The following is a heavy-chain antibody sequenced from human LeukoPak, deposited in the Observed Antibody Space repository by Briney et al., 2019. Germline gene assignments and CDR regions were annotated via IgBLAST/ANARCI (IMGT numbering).Heavy chain of an antibody. CDR1: GFTFSSYA. D-gene: IGHD2-15*01. CDR2: IRGSGGST. CDR3: ARDWGPATDTARRAFDI. V-gene: IGHV3-23*01. J-gene: IGHJ3*02. Sequence: GGSLRLSCAASGFTFSSYAMSWVRRAPGKGLEWVSGIRGSGGSTYYADSVKGRFTISRENAKNSLYLQMNSLRAEDTAVYYCARDWGPATDTARRAFDIWGQGTLVTVSS.